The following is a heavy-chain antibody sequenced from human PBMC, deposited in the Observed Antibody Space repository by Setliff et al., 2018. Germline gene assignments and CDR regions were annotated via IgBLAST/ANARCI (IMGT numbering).Heavy chain of an antibody. CDR1: GGSISSGSYY. CDR2: VYTNGGS. D-gene: IGHD1-1*01. CDR3: ARANKKLDYYYYYYMDV. Sequence: SETLSLTCTVSGGSISSGSYYWSWIRHPAGKGLEWIGRVYTNGGSDYNPFLKSRVSISLDTSKNQISLKLISVTAADTAVYYCARANKKLDYYYYYYMDVWGKGTTVTVSS. V-gene: IGHV4-61*02. J-gene: IGHJ6*03.